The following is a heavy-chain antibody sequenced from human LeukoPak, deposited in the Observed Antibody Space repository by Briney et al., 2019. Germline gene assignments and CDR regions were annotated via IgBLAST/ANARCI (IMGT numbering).Heavy chain of an antibody. V-gene: IGHV3-7*03. CDR2: IKQDGSEK. CDR3: ARDGREGYCSSTSCPFDY. D-gene: IGHD2-2*01. Sequence: GGSLRLSCAASGFIFTGYFMSWVRQAPGKGLEWVANIKQDGSEKYYVDSVKGRFTISRDNAKNSLYLQMNSLRAEDTAVYYCARDGREGYCSSTSCPFDYWGQGTLVTVSS. J-gene: IGHJ4*02. CDR1: GFIFTGYF.